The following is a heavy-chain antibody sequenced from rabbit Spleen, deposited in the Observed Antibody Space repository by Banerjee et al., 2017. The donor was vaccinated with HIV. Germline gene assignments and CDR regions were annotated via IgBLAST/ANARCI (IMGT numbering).Heavy chain of an antibody. CDR3: VRGASSSGYYHAPFNL. D-gene: IGHD1-1*01. CDR1: GFDFSNYG. V-gene: IGHV1S47*01. CDR2: IEPIFGNT. J-gene: IGHJ4*01. Sequence: QEQLVESGGGLVQPGGSLKLSCKASGFDFSNYGVTWVRQAPGKGLEWIGYIEPIFGNTYYANWVNGRFTISSHNAQNTLYLQLNSLTVADTATYYCVRGASSSGYYHAPFNLWGQGTLVTVS.